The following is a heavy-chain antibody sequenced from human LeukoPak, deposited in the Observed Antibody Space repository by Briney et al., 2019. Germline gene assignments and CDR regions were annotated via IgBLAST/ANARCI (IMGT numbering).Heavy chain of an antibody. V-gene: IGHV1-2*02. CDR3: ARGSLRSLPHYYDMDV. D-gene: IGHD5/OR15-5a*01. CDR1: GYTFTGYY. Sequence: ASVKVSCKASGYTFTGYYMHWVRQAPGQGVEWMGWINPNSGGTNYTQKFQGRVTMTRDTSISTAYMELSRLRSDDTAVYYCARGSLRSLPHYYDMDVWGKGTTVTVSS. CDR2: INPNSGGT. J-gene: IGHJ6*03.